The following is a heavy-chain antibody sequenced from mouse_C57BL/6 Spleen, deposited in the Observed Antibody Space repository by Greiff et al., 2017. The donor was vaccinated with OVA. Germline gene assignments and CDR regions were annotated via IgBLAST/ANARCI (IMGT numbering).Heavy chain of an antibody. J-gene: IGHJ4*01. CDR1: GYTFTSYW. CDR3: ARGGGNYGRGDAMDY. CDR2: IHPNSGST. V-gene: IGHV1-64*01. Sequence: VQLQQPGAELVKPGASVKLSCKASGYTFTSYWMHWVKQRPGQGLEWIGMIHPNSGSTNYNEKFKSKATLTVDKSSSTAYMQLSSLTSGDSAVYDCARGGGNYGRGDAMDYWGQGTSVTVSS. D-gene: IGHD2-1*01.